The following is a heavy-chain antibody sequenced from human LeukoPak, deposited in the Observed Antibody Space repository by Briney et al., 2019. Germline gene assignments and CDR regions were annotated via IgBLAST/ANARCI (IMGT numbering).Heavy chain of an antibody. J-gene: IGHJ6*03. CDR2: IYHSGST. D-gene: IGHD2-2*01. CDR1: GYSISSGYY. CDR3: ARVEYQLLGGYYYYMDV. Sequence: PSETLSLTCAVSGYSISSGYYWGWIRQPPGKGLEWIGSIYHSGSTYYNPSLKSRVTISVDTSKNQFSLKLSSVTAADTAVYYCARVEYQLLGGYYYYMDVWGKGTTVTVSS. V-gene: IGHV4-38-2*01.